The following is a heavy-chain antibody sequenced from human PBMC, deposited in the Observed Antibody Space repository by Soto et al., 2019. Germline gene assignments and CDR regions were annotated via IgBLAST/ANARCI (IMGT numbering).Heavy chain of an antibody. CDR2: IYYSGST. D-gene: IGHD6-19*01. V-gene: IGHV4-39*01. J-gene: IGHJ4*02. CDR1: GGSISSSIYY. Sequence: SETLSLTCTVSGGSISSSIYYWGWIRQPPGKGLEWIGSIYYSGSTYYNPSLKSRVTISVDTSKNQLSLKLSSVTAADTAVYSCERQKRYSSGWDHFDYWGQGTPVPVSS. CDR3: ERQKRYSSGWDHFDY.